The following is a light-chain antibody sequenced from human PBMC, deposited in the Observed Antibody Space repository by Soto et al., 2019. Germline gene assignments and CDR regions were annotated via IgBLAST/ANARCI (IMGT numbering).Light chain of an antibody. CDR3: LQHNNYPFT. Sequence: DIQMTQSPSSLSASVGDRVTITCRASQDITNDLGWYQQKPGKAPKRLIYAASSLQSGVPSRFSGSGSGTEFTLKISSLQPEDFATYYCLQHNNYPFTFGPGTKVDIK. J-gene: IGKJ3*01. V-gene: IGKV1-17*01. CDR1: QDITND. CDR2: AAS.